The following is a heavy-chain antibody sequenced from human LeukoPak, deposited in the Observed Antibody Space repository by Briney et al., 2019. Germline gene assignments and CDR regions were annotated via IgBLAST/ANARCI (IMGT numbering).Heavy chain of an antibody. CDR1: GGSISSYY. V-gene: IGHV4-59*08. J-gene: IGHJ4*02. CDR2: IYYSGRT. CDR3: ARHSGIAVAGADFDY. Sequence: PSETLSLTCTVSGGSISSYYWSWIRQPPGKGLEWIGYIYYSGRTNYNPSLKSRVTISVDTSKNQFSLKLSSVTAADTAVYYCARHSGIAVAGADFDYWGQGTLVTVSS. D-gene: IGHD6-19*01.